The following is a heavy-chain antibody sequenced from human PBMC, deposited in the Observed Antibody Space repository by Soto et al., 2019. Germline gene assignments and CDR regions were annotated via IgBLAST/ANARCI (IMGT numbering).Heavy chain of an antibody. D-gene: IGHD2-2*01. CDR1: GFNFNNYG. Sequence: VGSLRLSCAVSGFNFNNYGINWVRQAPGKGLEWVSSVSKSDYTYYSDSVKGRFTISRDNAKNSVSLQMNTLRAEDTAVYYCAREDSIIIPAVSDFWGQGTLVTVSS. CDR2: VSKSDYT. V-gene: IGHV3-21*01. CDR3: AREDSIIIPAVSDF. J-gene: IGHJ4*02.